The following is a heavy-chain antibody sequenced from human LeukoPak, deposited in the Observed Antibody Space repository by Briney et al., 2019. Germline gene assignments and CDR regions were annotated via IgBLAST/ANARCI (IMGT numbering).Heavy chain of an antibody. CDR3: TRFGVQDIVVVPAAILFDY. Sequence: PGGSLRLSCTASGFTFGDYAMSWFRQAPGKGLEWVGFIRSKAYGGTTEYAASVKGRFTISRDDSKSIAYLQMNSLKTEDTAVYYCTRFGVQDIVVVPAAILFDYWGQGTLVTVSS. V-gene: IGHV3-49*03. CDR1: GFTFGDYA. D-gene: IGHD2-2*02. J-gene: IGHJ4*02. CDR2: IRSKAYGGTT.